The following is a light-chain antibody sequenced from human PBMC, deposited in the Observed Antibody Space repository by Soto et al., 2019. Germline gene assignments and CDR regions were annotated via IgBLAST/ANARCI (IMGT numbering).Light chain of an antibody. CDR1: QSVTSSQ. CDR2: GAS. Sequence: EIVLTQTPGTLSLSPGERATLSCRASQSVTSSQLAWYQQKPGQAPRLLIYGASTRATGIPDRFRGSGSDTDFSLSICRLDPEDFAMYYCQLYFSADRYTFGPGTKVQIK. J-gene: IGKJ2*01. CDR3: QLYFSADRYT. V-gene: IGKV3-20*01.